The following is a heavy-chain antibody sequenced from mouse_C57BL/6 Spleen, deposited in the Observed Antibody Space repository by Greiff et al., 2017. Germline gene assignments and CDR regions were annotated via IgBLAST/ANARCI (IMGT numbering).Heavy chain of an antibody. Sequence: DVQLVESGGGLVKPGGSLKLSCAASGFTFSSYAMSWVRQTPEKRLEWVATISDGGSYTYYPDNVKGRFTISRDNAKNNLYLPMSHLKSEDTAMYYCARDRGTTVVAEGYYFDYWGQGTTLTVSS. V-gene: IGHV5-4*01. CDR3: ARDRGTTVVAEGYYFDY. CDR1: GFTFSSYA. CDR2: ISDGGSYT. D-gene: IGHD1-1*01. J-gene: IGHJ2*01.